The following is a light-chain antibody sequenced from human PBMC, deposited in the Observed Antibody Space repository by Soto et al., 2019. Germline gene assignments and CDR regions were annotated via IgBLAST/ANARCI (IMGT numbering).Light chain of an antibody. CDR2: VND. CDR3: QSYDSSLSGYV. CDR1: SSNIGAGYA. J-gene: IGLJ1*01. V-gene: IGLV1-40*01. Sequence: QAVVTQPPSVSGAPGQRVTISCTGSSSNIGAGYAVHWYQQLPGSAPKLLIYVNDNRPSGVSDRFSGSKSGTSATLAITGLQAEDEADYYCQSYDSSLSGYVFGTGTKVTVL.